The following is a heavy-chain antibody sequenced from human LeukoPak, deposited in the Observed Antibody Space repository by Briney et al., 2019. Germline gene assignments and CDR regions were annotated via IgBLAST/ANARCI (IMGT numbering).Heavy chain of an antibody. J-gene: IGHJ4*02. D-gene: IGHD6-19*01. CDR2: INWNGGRT. CDR1: GFTFDNYG. V-gene: IGHV3-20*04. Sequence: GGSLRLSCAASGFTFDNYGMSWVRQAPGKGLEWVSGINWNGGRTGYADSVKGRLTISRDNAKNSLYLQMNSLRAEDTALYYCAKLAGTGGFDYWGQGTLVTVSS. CDR3: AKLAGTGGFDY.